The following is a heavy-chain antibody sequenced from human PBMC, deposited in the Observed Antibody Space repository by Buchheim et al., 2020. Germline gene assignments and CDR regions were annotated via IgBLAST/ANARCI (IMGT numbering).Heavy chain of an antibody. D-gene: IGHD6-19*01. CDR2: VKKDGSET. J-gene: IGHJ4*02. CDR3: ARGGGWTDF. V-gene: IGHV3-7*01. CDR1: GFTFTNNG. Sequence: EVQLVESGGGLVKPGGSLRLSCAASGFTFTNNGMSWVRQPPGKGLEWVASVKKDGSETYYVDFARGRFTISRDNAKNSLYLQMNSLRAEDTAVYFCARGGGWTDFWGQGA.